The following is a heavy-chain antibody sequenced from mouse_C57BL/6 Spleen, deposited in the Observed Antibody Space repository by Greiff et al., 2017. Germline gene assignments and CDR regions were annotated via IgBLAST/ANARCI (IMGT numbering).Heavy chain of an antibody. D-gene: IGHD1-1*01. J-gene: IGHJ4*01. CDR1: GYTFTDYE. V-gene: IGHV1-15*01. CDR3: TITTVVAPYAMDY. Sequence: QVQLKQSGAELVRPGASVTLSCKASGYTFTDYEMHWVKQTPVHGLEWIGAIDPETGGTAYNQKFKGKAILTADKSSSTAYVELRSLTSEDSAVYYCTITTVVAPYAMDYWGQGTSVTVSS. CDR2: IDPETGGT.